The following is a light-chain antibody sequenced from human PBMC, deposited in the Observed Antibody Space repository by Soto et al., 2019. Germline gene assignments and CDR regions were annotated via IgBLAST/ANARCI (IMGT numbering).Light chain of an antibody. Sequence: EIVLTQAPGTLSLSPGERATLSCRATQSVSNYLAWYPQKPGQAPRLLIYVASSRATGIPDRFSGSGSGTDFTLTISRLEPEDFAVYYCQQYGGSPQTFGQGTKVEIK. CDR2: VAS. CDR3: QQYGGSPQT. V-gene: IGKV3-20*01. J-gene: IGKJ1*01. CDR1: QSVSNY.